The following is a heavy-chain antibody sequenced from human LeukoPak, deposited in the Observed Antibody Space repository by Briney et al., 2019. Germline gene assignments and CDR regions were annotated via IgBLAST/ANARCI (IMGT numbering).Heavy chain of an antibody. Sequence: GASVKVSCKASGYTFTSYAIHWVRQAPGQRLEWMGWISAGNGNTKYSQNFQGRVTFISNTSATTAFMELSSLRSGDAAVYYCARDSGSGSNDYWGQGTLVTVSS. J-gene: IGHJ4*02. V-gene: IGHV1-3*01. CDR2: ISAGNGNT. CDR1: GYTFTSYA. CDR3: ARDSGSGSNDY. D-gene: IGHD1-26*01.